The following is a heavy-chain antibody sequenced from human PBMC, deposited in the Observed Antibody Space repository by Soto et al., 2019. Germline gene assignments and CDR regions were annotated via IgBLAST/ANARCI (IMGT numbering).Heavy chain of an antibody. V-gene: IGHV1-24*01. J-gene: IGHJ4*02. Sequence: ASVKVSCKVSGYTLTELSMHWVRQAPGKGLEWMGGFDPEDGETIYAQKFQGRVTMTEDTSTDTAYMELSSLRSEDTAVYYCATTRWGPYDSTDSEPFYWGQGTLLTVSS. CDR1: GYTLTELS. CDR2: FDPEDGET. D-gene: IGHD3-22*01. CDR3: ATTRWGPYDSTDSEPFY.